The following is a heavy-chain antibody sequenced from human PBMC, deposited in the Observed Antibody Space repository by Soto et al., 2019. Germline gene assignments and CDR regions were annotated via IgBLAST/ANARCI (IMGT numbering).Heavy chain of an antibody. CDR2: ISAYNGNT. CDR3: ARGGYCSSTSCYRDGSGTKAPFDP. V-gene: IGHV1-18*04. CDR1: GYTFTSYG. D-gene: IGHD2-2*01. Sequence: GASVKVSCKASGYTFTSYGISWVRQAPGQGLEWMGWISAYNGNTNYAQKLQGRVTMTTDTSTSTAYMELRSLRSDDTAVYYCARGGYCSSTSCYRDGSGTKAPFDPWGQGTLVTVSS. J-gene: IGHJ5*02.